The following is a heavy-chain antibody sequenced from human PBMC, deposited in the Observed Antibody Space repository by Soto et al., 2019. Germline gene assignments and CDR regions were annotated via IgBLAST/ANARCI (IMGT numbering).Heavy chain of an antibody. CDR3: AKNQERELPRVIDF. V-gene: IGHV3-23*01. CDR1: GLTFSNYA. CDR2: MSGSSSTT. J-gene: IGHJ4*02. Sequence: GGSLRLSCATSGLTFSNYAMSWVRQAPGGGLEWVSSMSGSSSTTYYADSVKGRFTISRDRSRNTLYLQMSSLRAEDTALYYCAKNQERELPRVIDFWGQGTLVTVSS. D-gene: IGHD1-7*01.